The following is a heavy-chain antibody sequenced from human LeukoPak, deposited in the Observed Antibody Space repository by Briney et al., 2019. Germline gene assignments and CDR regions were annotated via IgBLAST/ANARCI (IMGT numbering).Heavy chain of an antibody. CDR1: GGSISSYY. CDR3: ARARSGWNERYYFDY. V-gene: IGHV4-4*07. Sequence: SETLSLTCTVSGGSISSYYWSWIRQPAGKGLEWIGRIYTSGSTNYNPSLKSRVTMSVDTSKNQFSLKLSSVTAADTAVYYCARARSGWNERYYFDYWGQVTLVTVSS. D-gene: IGHD6-19*01. CDR2: IYTSGST. J-gene: IGHJ4*02.